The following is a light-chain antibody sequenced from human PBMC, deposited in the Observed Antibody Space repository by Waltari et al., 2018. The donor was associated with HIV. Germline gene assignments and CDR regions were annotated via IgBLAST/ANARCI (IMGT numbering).Light chain of an antibody. CDR1: TGRVTSDHY. V-gene: IGLV7-46*01. Sequence: QAVVTQEPSLTVSPGGTVTLTCGSSTGRVTSDHYPYWFQQNPGHAPTTLLSYSRNKHSWTPARVSGSLLGGKAALTLSGAEPEDEAEYYCLLFYNGASVFGGGNKLTGL. CDR3: LLFYNGASV. CDR2: YSR. J-gene: IGLJ3*02.